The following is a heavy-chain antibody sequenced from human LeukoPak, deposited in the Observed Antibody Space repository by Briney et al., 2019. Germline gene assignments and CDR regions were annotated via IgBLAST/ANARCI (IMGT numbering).Heavy chain of an antibody. CDR2: FDPEDGET. D-gene: IGHD2-21*02. CDR1: GYTLTELS. V-gene: IGHV1-24*01. J-gene: IGHJ4*02. Sequence: GASVKVSCKVSGYTLTELSMHWVRQAPGKGLEWMGGFDPEDGETIYAQKFQGRVTMTEDTSTDTAYMELSSLRSEDTAVYYCATNRDYCGGDCYYDYWGQGTLVNVSS. CDR3: ATNRDYCGGDCYYDY.